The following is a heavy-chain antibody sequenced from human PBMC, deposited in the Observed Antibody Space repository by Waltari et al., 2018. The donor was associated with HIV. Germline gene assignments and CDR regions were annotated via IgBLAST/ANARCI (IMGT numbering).Heavy chain of an antibody. CDR3: STVSHDFWSGYYYDYFVH. Sequence: EVQLVESGGGLVKPGGSLRLSCVGSGFTFTNAWMSWVRQAPGKGREWVARIKSKTVGGITDYASPVNGRFYISRDDSKNRVFLQMNILKTEDTALYYCSTVSHDFWSGYYYDYFVHWGLGTLATVSS. CDR1: GFTFTNAW. J-gene: IGHJ4*02. D-gene: IGHD3-3*01. V-gene: IGHV3-15*01. CDR2: IKSKTVGGIT.